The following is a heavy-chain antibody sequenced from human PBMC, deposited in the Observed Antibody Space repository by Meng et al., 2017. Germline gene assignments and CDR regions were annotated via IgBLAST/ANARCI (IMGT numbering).Heavy chain of an antibody. J-gene: IGHJ3*02. D-gene: IGHD2-15*01. CDR3: ARVDKGGSIRTYAFDI. CDR1: GFTFSSYS. CDR2: ISSSSSYI. Sequence: GALRLSCAASGFTFSSYSMNWVRQAPGKGLEWVSSISSSSSYIYYADSVKGRFTISRDNAKNSLYLQMNSLRAEDTAVYYCARVDKGGSIRTYAFDIWGQGTMVTVSS. V-gene: IGHV3-21*01.